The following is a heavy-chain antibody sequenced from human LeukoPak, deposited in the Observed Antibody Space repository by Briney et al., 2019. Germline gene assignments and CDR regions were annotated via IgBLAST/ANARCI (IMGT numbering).Heavy chain of an antibody. CDR3: ARDFEGIAAAGDDY. CDR1: GYTFTSYD. D-gene: IGHD6-13*01. V-gene: IGHV1-69*13. CDR2: IIPIFGTA. Sequence: GASVKVSCKASGYTFTSYDIDWVRQARGQGLEWMGGIIPIFGTANYAQKFQGRVTITADESTSTAYMELSSLRSEDTAVYYCARDFEGIAAAGDDYWGQGTLVTVSS. J-gene: IGHJ4*02.